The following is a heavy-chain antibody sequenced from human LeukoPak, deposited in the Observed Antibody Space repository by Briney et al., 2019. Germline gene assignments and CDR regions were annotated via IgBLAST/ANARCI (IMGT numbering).Heavy chain of an antibody. V-gene: IGHV4-59*04. J-gene: IGHJ4*02. CDR2: IYHSGST. Sequence: PSETLSLTCSVSGGSISTYSWSWIRQPPGKGLEWIGSIYHSGSTYYNPSLKSRVTISVDTSKNQFSLKLSSVTAADTAVYYCHTGIVVVTPGYWGQGTLVTVSS. D-gene: IGHD3-22*01. CDR3: HTGIVVVTPGY. CDR1: GGSISTYS.